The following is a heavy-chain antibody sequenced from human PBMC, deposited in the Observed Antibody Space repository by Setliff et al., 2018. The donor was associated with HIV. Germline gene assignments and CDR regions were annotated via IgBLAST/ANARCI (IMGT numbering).Heavy chain of an antibody. D-gene: IGHD2-15*01. CDR2: VIRGGHNT. CDR1: GFSFSNYA. CDR3: AKTLVVVASPLDF. J-gene: IGHJ4*02. Sequence: GSLRLSCAASGFSFSNYAMSWVRQAPGKGLEWVSSVIRGGHNTFYADSVKGRFTISRDNSKDTLYLQMSGLTAEDTAIYYCAKTLVVVASPLDFWGRGTLVTVSS. V-gene: IGHV3-23*01.